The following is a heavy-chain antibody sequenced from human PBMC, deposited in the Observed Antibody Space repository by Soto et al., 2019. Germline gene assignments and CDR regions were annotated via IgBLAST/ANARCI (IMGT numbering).Heavy chain of an antibody. CDR3: AKDLWFGELSPEDY. Sequence: EVQLLESGGGLVQPGWSLRLSCAASGFTFSSYAKSWVRQAPGKGLEWVSTISGDGGSTYYADSVKGRFTISRDDSKNTVYLQMNSLRAEDTAVYYCAKDLWFGELSPEDYWGQGTLVTVSS. J-gene: IGHJ4*02. CDR2: ISGDGGST. D-gene: IGHD3-10*01. CDR1: GFTFSSYA. V-gene: IGHV3-23*01.